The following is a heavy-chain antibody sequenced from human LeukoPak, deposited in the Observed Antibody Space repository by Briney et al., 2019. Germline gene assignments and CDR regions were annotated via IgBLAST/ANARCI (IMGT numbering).Heavy chain of an antibody. D-gene: IGHD6-13*01. CDR3: AKVPYSSSSRYYYYGMDV. CDR1: GFTFSSYA. CDR2: ISGSGGST. V-gene: IGHV3-23*01. Sequence: GGSLRLSCAASGFTFSSYAMSWVRQAPGKGLEWVSAISGSGGSTYYADSVKGRFTISRDNSKNTLYLQMNSLRAEDTAVYYCAKVPYSSSSRYYYYGMDVWGQGTTVTVSS. J-gene: IGHJ6*02.